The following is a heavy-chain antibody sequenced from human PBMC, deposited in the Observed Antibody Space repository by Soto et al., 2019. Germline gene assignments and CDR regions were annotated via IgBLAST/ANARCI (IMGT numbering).Heavy chain of an antibody. CDR2: VYYTGST. V-gene: IGHV4-59*01. CDR1: GDSMRTFY. CDR3: ARERRDGYKYYFDY. Sequence: KTSETLSLTCTVSGDSMRTFYWSWIRQPPGKGLEWIGYVYYTGSTNYNPSLRRRVSMSIDTSRNQFSLKLNSVTAADTALYYCARERRDGYKYYFDYWGQGAPVTVSS. J-gene: IGHJ4*02. D-gene: IGHD5-12*01.